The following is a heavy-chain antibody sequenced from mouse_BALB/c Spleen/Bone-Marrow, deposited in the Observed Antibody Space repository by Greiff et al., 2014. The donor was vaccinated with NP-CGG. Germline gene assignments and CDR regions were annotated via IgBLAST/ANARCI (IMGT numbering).Heavy chain of an antibody. V-gene: IGHV14-3*02. D-gene: IGHD2-2*01. Sequence: EVKLMESGAELVKPGASVKLSCTASGFKIKDNYIHWVMQRPEQGLAWIGGIDPASGDTKFDPKFQGKATITADTSSNTAYLQVTSLTSEDTAVYYCARVNPWYFDVWGAGTTVTVSS. CDR1: GFKIKDNY. J-gene: IGHJ1*01. CDR3: ARVNPWYFDV. CDR2: IDPASGDT.